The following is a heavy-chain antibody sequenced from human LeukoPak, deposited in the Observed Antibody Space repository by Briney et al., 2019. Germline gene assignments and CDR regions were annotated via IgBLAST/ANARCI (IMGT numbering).Heavy chain of an antibody. CDR3: ARADSSGWYTLKY. CDR2: ISSSGSTM. J-gene: IGHJ4*02. Sequence: GGSLRLSCAASGFTFSSYSMNWVRQAPGKGLEYVSYISSSGSTMDYADSVKGRVTISRDNAKNSLYLQMNSLRAEDTAVYYCARADSSGWYTLKYWGQGTLVTVSS. CDR1: GFTFSSYS. V-gene: IGHV3-48*04. D-gene: IGHD6-19*01.